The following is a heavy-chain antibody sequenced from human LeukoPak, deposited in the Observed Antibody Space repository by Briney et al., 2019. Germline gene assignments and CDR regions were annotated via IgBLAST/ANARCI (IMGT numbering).Heavy chain of an antibody. CDR2: INHSGST. CDR1: GGSFSGYY. J-gene: IGHJ4*02. V-gene: IGHV4-34*01. Sequence: PSETLALTCAVYGGSFSGYYWSWIRQPPGKGLERIGEINHSGSTNYNPSLKSRVTISVDTSKNQFSLKLSSVTAADTAVYYCARREYSSGWFQAIDYWGQGTLVTVSS. D-gene: IGHD6-19*01. CDR3: ARREYSSGWFQAIDY.